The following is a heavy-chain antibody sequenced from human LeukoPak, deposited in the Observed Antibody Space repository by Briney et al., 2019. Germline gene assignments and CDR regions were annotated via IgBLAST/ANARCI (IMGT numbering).Heavy chain of an antibody. J-gene: IGHJ6*03. V-gene: IGHV3-23*01. CDR1: GFIFGKYA. Sequence: SLPLSCAPSGFIFGKYAMTGVRKPGSKGFEASSGGRGRGDSTHKPDRVEGRRASSRDNSRKTLYLQIKRLTAEVTAVYYCARDRAVSIDYYYYYMDVGGKGTTVTVSS. CDR3: ARDRAVSIDYYYYYMDV. CDR2: GRGRGDST. D-gene: IGHD6-6*01.